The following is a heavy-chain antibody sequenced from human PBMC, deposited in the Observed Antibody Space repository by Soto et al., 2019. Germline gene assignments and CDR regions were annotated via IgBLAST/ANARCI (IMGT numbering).Heavy chain of an antibody. V-gene: IGHV1-18*01. D-gene: IGHD6-13*01. Sequence: QVQLVQSGAEVKKPGASVKVSCKASGYTFTSYGITWVRQAPGQGLERMGWISAYNGNTNYAQKLQGRVTMTTDTSTSTAYMELRSLRSDDTAVYYCARGSAAAGNPYYYYYYMDVWGKGTTVTVSS. CDR2: ISAYNGNT. J-gene: IGHJ6*03. CDR1: GYTFTSYG. CDR3: ARGSAAAGNPYYYYYYMDV.